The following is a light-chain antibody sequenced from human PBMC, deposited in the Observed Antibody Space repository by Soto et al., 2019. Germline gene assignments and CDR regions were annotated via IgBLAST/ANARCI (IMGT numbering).Light chain of an antibody. CDR2: DAS. Sequence: DIQLTQAPSSLSASVGDRVTMTCQASQDISDNLNWYKHKEGEAPELLIYDASNLETGVPSRFSGRRSGTDFSPTINNLQPQDGATYYGQHFQYLPMTFGQGTRLEIK. CDR1: QDISDN. V-gene: IGKV1-33*01. CDR3: QHFQYLPMT. J-gene: IGKJ5*01.